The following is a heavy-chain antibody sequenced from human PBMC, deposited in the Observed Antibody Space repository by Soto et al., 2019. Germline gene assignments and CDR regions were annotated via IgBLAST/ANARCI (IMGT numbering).Heavy chain of an antibody. CDR3: ARVVVVPAAIPVLYYYYGMDV. D-gene: IGHD2-2*02. Sequence: GGSLRLSCAASGFTFSSYWMHWVRQAPGKGLVWVSRINSDGSSTSYADSVKGRFTISRDNAKNTLYLQMNSLRAEDTAVYYCARVVVVPAAIPVLYYYYGMDVWGQGTTVTVSS. CDR2: INSDGSST. CDR1: GFTFSSYW. J-gene: IGHJ6*02. V-gene: IGHV3-74*01.